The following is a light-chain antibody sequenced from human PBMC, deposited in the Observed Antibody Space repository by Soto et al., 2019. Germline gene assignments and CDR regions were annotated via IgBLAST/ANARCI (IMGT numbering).Light chain of an antibody. V-gene: IGKV1-6*01. CDR2: AAS. CDR3: LQDDYYPLT. J-gene: IGKJ1*01. Sequence: AIQVTQSPSSLPASVGDRVTITCRASQGIGNDLGWYQQKPGKSPKLLIFAASSLQSGVPSRFSGSGSGTDFTLIISSLQPEDFATYYCLQDDYYPLTFGQGTKVEIK. CDR1: QGIGND.